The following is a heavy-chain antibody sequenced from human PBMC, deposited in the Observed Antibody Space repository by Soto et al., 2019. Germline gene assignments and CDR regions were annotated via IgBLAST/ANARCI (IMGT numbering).Heavy chain of an antibody. CDR1: GYSFSGYY. CDR2: IKANSGGT. V-gene: IGHV1-2*02. D-gene: IGHD3-10*01. J-gene: IGHJ5*02. CDR3: ARTRGVIPRVTYNWFDP. Sequence: GASVKVSCKASGYSFSGYYMNWVRQAPGQGLEWMGWIKANSGGTDYAQKFQGRVTMTRDTSISTAYMELRGLRYDDTAVYYCARTRGVIPRVTYNWFDPWGQGTLVTVSS.